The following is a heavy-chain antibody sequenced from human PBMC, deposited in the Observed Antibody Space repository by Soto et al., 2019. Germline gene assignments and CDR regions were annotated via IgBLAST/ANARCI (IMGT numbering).Heavy chain of an antibody. CDR3: ARERVFGTSGSHAFDI. Sequence: QLQLQESGSGLVKPSQTLSLTCAVSGGSISSGGYSWSWLRQPPGKGLEWIGYIYHSGSTYYNPSLKSRVTISVDRSKYQFSLKLSSVTAADTAVYYCARERVFGTSGSHAFDIWGQGTMVTVSS. CDR2: IYHSGST. V-gene: IGHV4-30-2*01. J-gene: IGHJ3*02. D-gene: IGHD3-3*01. CDR1: GGSISSGGYS.